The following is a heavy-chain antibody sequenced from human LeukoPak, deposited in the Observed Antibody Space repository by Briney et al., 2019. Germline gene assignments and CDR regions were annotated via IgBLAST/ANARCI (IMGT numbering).Heavy chain of an antibody. CDR1: GFTFSTYW. D-gene: IGHD3-10*01. J-gene: IGHJ4*02. V-gene: IGHV3-7*01. CDR2: IKQDGSEK. CDR3: ARDGRWFGERYFDY. Sequence: GGSLRLSCAASGFTFSTYWMNWVRQAPGKGLEWVANIKQDGSEKNYVDSVKGRFTISRDNAKNSLHLQLSSLRAEDTAVYYCARDGRWFGERYFDYWGQGTLVTVSS.